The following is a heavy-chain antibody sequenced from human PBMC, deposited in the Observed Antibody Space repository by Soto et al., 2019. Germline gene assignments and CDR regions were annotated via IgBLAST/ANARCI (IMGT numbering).Heavy chain of an antibody. CDR3: ARGGIAARQYAFDI. CDR2: INHSGST. Sequence: SETLSLTCAVYGGSFSGYYWSWIRQPPGKGLEWIGEINHSGSTNYNPSLKSRVTISVDTSKNQFSLKLSSVTAADTSLYYCARGGIAARQYAFDIWGQGTMVTVSS. D-gene: IGHD6-6*01. J-gene: IGHJ3*02. CDR1: GGSFSGYY. V-gene: IGHV4-34*01.